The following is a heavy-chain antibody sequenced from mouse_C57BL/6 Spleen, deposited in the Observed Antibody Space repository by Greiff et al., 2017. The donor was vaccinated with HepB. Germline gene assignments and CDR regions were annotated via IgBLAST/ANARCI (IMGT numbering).Heavy chain of an antibody. D-gene: IGHD4-1*01. CDR1: GFTFTDYY. CDR3: ARYTGTNYAMDY. CDR2: IRNKANGYTT. J-gene: IGHJ4*01. V-gene: IGHV7-3*01. Sequence: DVHLVESGGGLVQPGGSLSLSCAASGFTFTDYYMSWVRQPPGKALEWLGFIRNKANGYTTEYSASVKGRFTISRDNSQSILYLQMNALRAEDSATYYCARYTGTNYAMDYWGQGTSVTVSS.